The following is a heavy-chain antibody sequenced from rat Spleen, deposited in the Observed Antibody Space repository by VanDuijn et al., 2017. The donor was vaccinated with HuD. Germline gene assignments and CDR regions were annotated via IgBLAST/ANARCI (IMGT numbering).Heavy chain of an antibody. D-gene: IGHD4-2*01. CDR1: GFTFSDYA. Sequence: EVQLVESGGGLVQPGRSLKLSCAASGFTFSDYAMNWIRQAQTKGLEWVATIIYDGSSTYYRDSVKGRFTISRDNDQNTLYLQMRKLGSEDTAIYYCARALSDWSPDYWGQGVMVTVSA. CDR3: ARALSDWSPDY. CDR2: IIYDGSST. V-gene: IGHV5-7*01. J-gene: IGHJ2*01.